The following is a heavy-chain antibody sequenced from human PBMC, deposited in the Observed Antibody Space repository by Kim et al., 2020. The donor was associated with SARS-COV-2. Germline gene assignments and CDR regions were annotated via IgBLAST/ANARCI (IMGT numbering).Heavy chain of an antibody. D-gene: IGHD5-18*01. CDR3: ARVDTAMVSYFDY. Sequence: NPPLKARVNISVATSKNQFSLKLSSVTAADTAVYYCARVDTAMVSYFDYWGQGTLVTVSS. V-gene: IGHV4-59*01. J-gene: IGHJ4*02.